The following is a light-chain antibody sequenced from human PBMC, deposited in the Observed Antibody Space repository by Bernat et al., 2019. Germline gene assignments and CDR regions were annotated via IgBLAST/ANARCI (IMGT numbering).Light chain of an antibody. J-gene: IGKJ1*01. Sequence: DIQMTQSPSTLSASVGDRVTITCRASQSISSRLAWYQQKPGKAPKLLIYKASSLESGVPSRFSGSGSGTEFPLTISSLQPDDFATYYCQQYNSYWTFGQGTKVEI. CDR3: QQYNSYWT. CDR2: KAS. CDR1: QSISSR. V-gene: IGKV1-5*03.